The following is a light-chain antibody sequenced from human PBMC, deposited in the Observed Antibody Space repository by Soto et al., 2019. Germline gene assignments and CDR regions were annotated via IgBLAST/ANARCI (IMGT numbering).Light chain of an antibody. CDR1: QSVSTY. CDR2: DAS. J-gene: IGKJ5*01. V-gene: IGKV3-11*01. Sequence: EIVLTQSPATLALSPVEGATLSCRASQSVSTYLAWYQQKPGQAPRLLIYDASNRATGIPARFSGSGSGTDFTLTISRLEPEDFAVYYCQQRSNWPPITFGQGTRLEIK. CDR3: QQRSNWPPIT.